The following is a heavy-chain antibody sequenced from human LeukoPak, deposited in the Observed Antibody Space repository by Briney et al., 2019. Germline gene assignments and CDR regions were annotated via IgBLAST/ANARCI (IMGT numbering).Heavy chain of an antibody. V-gene: IGHV3-7*01. D-gene: IGHD2-8*02. CDR3: ARDRTSCTGNICYDAFDI. CDR2: IDRDGNKK. Sequence: GGSLRLSCEASGFTFSDAWMNWVRQAPGKGLEWVANIDRDGNKKNHVDSVEGRFTISRDNGRNLLHLQMNSLRAEDTALYYCARDRTSCTGNICYDAFDIWGQGTMVIVSS. CDR1: GFTFSDAW. J-gene: IGHJ3*02.